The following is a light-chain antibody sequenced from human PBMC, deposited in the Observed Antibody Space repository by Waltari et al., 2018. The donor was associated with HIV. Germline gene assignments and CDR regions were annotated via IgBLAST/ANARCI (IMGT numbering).Light chain of an antibody. Sequence: DIVMTQSPLALAVTPGEPPSISCRSSRSLLQSNGYNYLDWYLQKPGQSQQLLIYFASNRASGAPDRFSGSGSGRDFTLKNSRVEAEDIGVYYCMEALEVTFGQGTKVEIK. CDR3: MEALEVT. CDR2: FAS. CDR1: RSLLQSNGYNY. V-gene: IGKV2-28*01. J-gene: IGKJ1*01.